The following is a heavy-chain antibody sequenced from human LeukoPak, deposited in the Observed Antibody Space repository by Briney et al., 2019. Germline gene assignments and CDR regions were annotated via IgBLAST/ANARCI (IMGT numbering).Heavy chain of an antibody. J-gene: IGHJ3*02. CDR1: GFTFSSYT. CDR2: ISSGSSYT. D-gene: IGHD5-18*01. V-gene: IGHV3-21*01. Sequence: GGSLRLSGPASGFTFSSYTMNWARKAPGKGLEWASSISSGSSYTYYADSVKGRFTISRDNAKNSLYLQMNSLRAEDTAVYYCARDRSRGLLDAFDIWGQGTMVTVSS. CDR3: ARDRSRGLLDAFDI.